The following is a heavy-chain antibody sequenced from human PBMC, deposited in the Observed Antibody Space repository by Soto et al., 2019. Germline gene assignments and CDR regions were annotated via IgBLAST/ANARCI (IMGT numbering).Heavy chain of an antibody. J-gene: IGHJ4*02. CDR1: GGSISSGDYY. CDR3: ARVRSSTGSNFDY. V-gene: IGHV4-30-4*01. CDR2: IYYSGST. D-gene: IGHD3-10*01. Sequence: QVQLQESGPGLVKPSQTLSLTCTVSGGSISSGDYYWSWIRQPPGKGLEWIGYIYYSGSTYYNPSLKSRVTISVDTSKNQFSLKLSSVTAADTAAYYCARVRSSTGSNFDYWGQGTLVTVSS.